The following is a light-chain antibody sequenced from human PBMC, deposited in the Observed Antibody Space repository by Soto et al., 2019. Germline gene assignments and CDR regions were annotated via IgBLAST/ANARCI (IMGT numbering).Light chain of an antibody. J-gene: IGKJ5*01. Sequence: DIQMTQSPSSVSASVGDRVTISCQASQGISRSLAWYQQKPGKAPKLLIYAASSLQSGVPSRFSGSGFGTDSTLTISSLQPEDSAIDYCQQADTFPITFGQATRLEIK. CDR1: QGISRS. CDR3: QQADTFPIT. V-gene: IGKV1D-12*01. CDR2: AAS.